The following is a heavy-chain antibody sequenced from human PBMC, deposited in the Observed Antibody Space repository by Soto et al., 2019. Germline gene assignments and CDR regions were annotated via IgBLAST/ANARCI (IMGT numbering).Heavy chain of an antibody. J-gene: IGHJ4*02. CDR1: GGSISSSNW. V-gene: IGHV4-4*02. CDR3: AIRTTVRTRLGY. Sequence: QVQLQESGPGLVKPSGTLSLTCAVSGGSISSSNWCCWVGQPPGKGREWSGEIYHSGSTNYNPSVKSRVTISVDKSQNQFSLKLSSVTAADTAVYYWAIRTTVRTRLGYWGQGTLVTVSS. D-gene: IGHD4-17*01. CDR2: IYHSGST.